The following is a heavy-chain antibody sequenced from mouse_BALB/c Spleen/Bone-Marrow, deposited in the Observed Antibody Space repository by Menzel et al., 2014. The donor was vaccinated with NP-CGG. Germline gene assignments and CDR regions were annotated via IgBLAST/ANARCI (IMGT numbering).Heavy chain of an antibody. Sequence: KLEETGGNLGQPGVSLKLSCAASGFTFSSYTMSWVRQTPEKRLEWVAYISNGGGSTYYPDTVKGRFTISRDNAKNTLYLQMSSLEYEDTAMYYCARLINTYFDFFSQGTTPTISS. CDR3: ARLINTYFDF. V-gene: IGHV5-12-2*01. CDR2: ISNGGGST. J-gene: IGHJ2*01. D-gene: IGHD1-1*01. CDR1: GFTFSSYT.